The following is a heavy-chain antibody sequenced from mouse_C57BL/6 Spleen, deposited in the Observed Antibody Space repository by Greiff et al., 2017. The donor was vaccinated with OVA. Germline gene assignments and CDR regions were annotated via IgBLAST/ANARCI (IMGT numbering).Heavy chain of an antibody. CDR3: ARWAMVRRDYYAMDY. V-gene: IGHV1-26*01. CDR1: GYTFTDYY. J-gene: IGHJ4*01. D-gene: IGHD2-2*01. CDR2: INPNNGGT. Sequence: EVQLQQSGPELVKPGASVKISCKASGYTFTDYYMNWVKQSHGKSLEWIGDINPNNGGTSYNQKFKGKATLTVDKSSSTAYMELRSLTSEDSAVYYCARWAMVRRDYYAMDYWGQGTSVTVSS.